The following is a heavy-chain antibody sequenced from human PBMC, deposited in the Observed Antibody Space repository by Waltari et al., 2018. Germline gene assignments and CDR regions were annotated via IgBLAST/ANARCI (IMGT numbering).Heavy chain of an antibody. V-gene: IGHV3-66*02. CDR1: GFTVSSNY. CDR3: ARVLIVVVTTDAFDI. J-gene: IGHJ3*02. CDR2: IYSGGST. Sequence: EVQLVESGGGLVQPGGSLRLSCAASGFTVSSNYMSWVRQAPGKGLELVSVIYSGGSTYYADSVKGRFTISRDNSKNTLYLQRNSLRAEDTAVYYCARVLIVVVTTDAFDIWGQGTMVTVSS. D-gene: IGHD2-21*02.